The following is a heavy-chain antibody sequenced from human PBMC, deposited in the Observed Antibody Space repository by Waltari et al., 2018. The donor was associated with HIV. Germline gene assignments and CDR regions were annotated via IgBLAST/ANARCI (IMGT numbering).Heavy chain of an antibody. J-gene: IGHJ4*02. Sequence: QVHLVQSGAELRKPGASVTVSCKASGYTFTNYGITWVRQATGQGLGWMGWSSGYNGDRKVAQKVRGRITMTAYTSTSTAYLEMGSLRFDDTAVYYCARDQYYGSSGYYSDYWGQGALVTVSS. CDR2: SSGYNGDR. CDR1: GYTFTNYG. D-gene: IGHD3-22*01. V-gene: IGHV1-18*01. CDR3: ARDQYYGSSGYYSDY.